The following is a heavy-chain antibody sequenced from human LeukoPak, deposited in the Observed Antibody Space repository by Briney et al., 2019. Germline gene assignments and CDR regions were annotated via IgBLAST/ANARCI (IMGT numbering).Heavy chain of an antibody. CDR1: GFTFSDYY. D-gene: IGHD6-13*01. J-gene: IGHJ4*02. CDR2: ISSSGSTI. V-gene: IGHV3-11*01. Sequence: GGSLRLSCAASGFTFSDYYMSWIRQAPGKGLEWVSYISSSGSTIYYADSVKGRFTISRDNAKNSLYLQMSSLRAEDTAVYYCARVHSSSWYDYWGQGTLVTVSS. CDR3: ARVHSSSWYDY.